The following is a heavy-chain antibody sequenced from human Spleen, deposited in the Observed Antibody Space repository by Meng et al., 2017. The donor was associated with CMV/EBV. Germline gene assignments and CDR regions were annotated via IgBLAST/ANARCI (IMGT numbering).Heavy chain of an antibody. CDR2: IYYSGST. V-gene: IGHV4-39*07. D-gene: IGHD2-15*01. Sequence: SETLSLTCTVPGGSIGNSSYYWGLIRQPPGKGLEWSGSIYYSGSTYYNPSLNIRVTISVDTSKNQFSLKLSSVTAADTAVYYCARALRGYCSGGSCYTSYFDYWGQGTLVTVSS. J-gene: IGHJ4*02. CDR1: GGSIGNSSYY. CDR3: ARALRGYCSGGSCYTSYFDY.